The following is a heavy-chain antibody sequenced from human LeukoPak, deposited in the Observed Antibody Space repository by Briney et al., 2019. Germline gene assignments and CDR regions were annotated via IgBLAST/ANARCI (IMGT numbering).Heavy chain of an antibody. J-gene: IGHJ4*02. CDR2: ISSSSSTI. CDR3: ARDDRIVGASHFDY. V-gene: IGHV3-48*01. Sequence: GGSLRLSCAASGFTFSSYSMNWVRQAPGKGLEWVSYISSSSSTIYYADSVKGRFTISRDNAKNSLYLQMNSLRAEDTAVYYCARDDRIVGASHFDYWGQGTLVTVSS. D-gene: IGHD1-26*01. CDR1: GFTFSSYS.